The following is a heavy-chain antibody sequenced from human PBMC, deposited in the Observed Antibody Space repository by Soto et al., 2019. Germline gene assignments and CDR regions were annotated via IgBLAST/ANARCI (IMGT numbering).Heavy chain of an antibody. CDR1: GFIFSSYA. D-gene: IGHD4-17*01. J-gene: IGHJ5*02. V-gene: IGHV3-30-3*01. CDR2: ISDDGSSK. Sequence: QVQLVESGGGVVQPGRSLRLSCAASGFIFSSYAMHWVRQAPGKGLEWVAFISDDGSSKYYADSVKGRFTISRDNSKNTLYLQMNGLSAEDTAVYYCTRADLTVTLSVFDPWGQGTLVTVSS. CDR3: TRADLTVTLSVFDP.